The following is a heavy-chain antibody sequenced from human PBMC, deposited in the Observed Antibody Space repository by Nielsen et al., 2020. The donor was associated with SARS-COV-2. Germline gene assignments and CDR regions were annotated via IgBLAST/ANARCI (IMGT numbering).Heavy chain of an antibody. J-gene: IGHJ4*02. CDR1: GFTFDDYA. D-gene: IGHD3-22*01. Sequence: GGSLRLSYAASGFTFDDYAMHWVRQAPGKGLEWVSGISWNSGSIGYADSVKGRFTISRDNAKNSLYLQMNSLRAEDTALYYCAKGDYYDSSGYLYWGQGTLVTVSS. V-gene: IGHV3-9*01. CDR2: ISWNSGSI. CDR3: AKGDYYDSSGYLY.